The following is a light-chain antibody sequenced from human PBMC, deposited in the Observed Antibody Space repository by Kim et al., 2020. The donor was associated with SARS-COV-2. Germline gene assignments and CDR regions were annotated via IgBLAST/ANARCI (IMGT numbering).Light chain of an antibody. J-gene: IGLJ2*01. Sequence: TVSITCQGDSLRSYYASWYQQKPVQAPVLVIYSKNNRPSAIPDRFSGSSSGNTASLTITGAQAEDEADYYCNSRNSSGNHLRVVFGGGTQLTVL. CDR2: SKN. CDR1: SLRSYY. CDR3: NSRNSSGNHLRVV. V-gene: IGLV3-19*01.